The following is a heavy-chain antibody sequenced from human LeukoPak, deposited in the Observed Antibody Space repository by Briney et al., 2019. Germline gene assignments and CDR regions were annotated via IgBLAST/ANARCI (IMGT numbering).Heavy chain of an antibody. CDR1: GFTFSSYA. V-gene: IGHV3-23*01. CDR3: ARVAAADDYFDY. Sequence: GGSLRLSCAASGFTFSSYAMSWVRQAPGKGLEWVSAISGSGGSTYYADSVKGRFTISRDNDKNTVFLQMSSLRAEDTAVYYCARVAAADDYFDYWGQGTLVTVSS. J-gene: IGHJ4*02. D-gene: IGHD6-25*01. CDR2: ISGSGGST.